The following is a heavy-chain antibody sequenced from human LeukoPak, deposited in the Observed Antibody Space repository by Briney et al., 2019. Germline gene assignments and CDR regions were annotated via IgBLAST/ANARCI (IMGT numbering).Heavy chain of an antibody. J-gene: IGHJ6*03. CDR3: ARGAVRGYYYYYYMDV. V-gene: IGHV4-59*01. D-gene: IGHD3-10*01. CDR2: IYYSGST. CDR1: GGSISSYY. Sequence: SEILSLTCTVSGGSISSYYWSSIRQPPGKGLEWIGYIYYSGSTNYNPSLKSRVTISVDTSKNQFSLKLSSVTAADTAVYYCARGAVRGYYYYYYMDVWGKGTTVTVSS.